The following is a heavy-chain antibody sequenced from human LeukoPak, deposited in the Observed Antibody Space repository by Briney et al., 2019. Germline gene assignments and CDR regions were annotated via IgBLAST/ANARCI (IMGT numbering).Heavy chain of an antibody. Sequence: GESLKISCKGSGYSFTSYWIGWVRQMPGKGLEWMGIIYPGDSDTRYSPSFQGQVTISADKSISTAYLQWSSLKASDTAMYYCARSYYYGSGKALQFDPWGQGTLVTVSS. CDR3: ARSYYYGSGKALQFDP. CDR1: GYSFTSYW. V-gene: IGHV5-51*01. J-gene: IGHJ5*02. D-gene: IGHD3-10*01. CDR2: IYPGDSDT.